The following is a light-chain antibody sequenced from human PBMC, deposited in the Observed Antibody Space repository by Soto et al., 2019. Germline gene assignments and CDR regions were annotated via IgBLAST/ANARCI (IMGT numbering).Light chain of an antibody. CDR2: GAS. Sequence: EVVLTQSPGTLSLSPGERATLSCRASQSVISTYLAWYQQKPGQAPRLLIYGASSRADGVPARFSGSGSGTDFTLTISGLEPDDCAIYYCQQYGPSQYTFGQGTKLEFK. J-gene: IGKJ2*01. CDR1: QSVISTY. V-gene: IGKV3-20*01. CDR3: QQYGPSQYT.